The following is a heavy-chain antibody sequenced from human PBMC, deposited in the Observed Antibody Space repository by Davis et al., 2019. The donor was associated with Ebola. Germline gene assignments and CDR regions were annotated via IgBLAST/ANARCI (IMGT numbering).Heavy chain of an antibody. J-gene: IGHJ5*02. Sequence: AASVKVSCKASGYTFTNYGITWVRQAPGQALEWMGWITPFNGNTNYAQKFQDRVTITRDRSMSTAYMELSSLRSEDTAMYYCAIVGNSRDWFDPWGQGTLVTVSS. CDR3: AIVGNSRDWFDP. V-gene: IGHV1-45*02. D-gene: IGHD1-26*01. CDR2: ITPFNGNT. CDR1: GYTFTNYG.